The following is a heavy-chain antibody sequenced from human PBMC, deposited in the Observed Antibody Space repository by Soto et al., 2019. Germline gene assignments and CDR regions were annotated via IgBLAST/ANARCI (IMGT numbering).Heavy chain of an antibody. CDR1: GFTFSSYG. J-gene: IGHJ1*01. D-gene: IGHD3-22*01. CDR2: IWYDGSTK. CDR3: AREEQWLGAYDSSGYHRH. V-gene: IGHV3-33*01. Sequence: AGSLRLSCAASGFTFSSYGMHWVRQAPGKGLEWVAVIWYDGSTKYYADSVKGRFTISRGNSKNTLYLQMNSLRAEDTAAYYCAREEQWLGAYDSSGYHRHWGQHTLVTVSS.